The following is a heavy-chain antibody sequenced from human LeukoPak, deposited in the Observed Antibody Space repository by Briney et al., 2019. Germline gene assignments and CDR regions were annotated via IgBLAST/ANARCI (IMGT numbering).Heavy chain of an antibody. CDR3: ARRSSLGPQRWFDP. Sequence: SETLSLTCTVSGGSISSSSYYWGWIRQPPGKGLEWIGSIYYTGSTYYNPSLRSRVTISVDTSKNQFSLKLSSVTAADTAVYYCARRSSLGPQRWFDPWGQGTLVTVSS. CDR1: GGSISSSSYY. CDR2: IYYTGST. J-gene: IGHJ5*02. D-gene: IGHD2-15*01. V-gene: IGHV4-39*07.